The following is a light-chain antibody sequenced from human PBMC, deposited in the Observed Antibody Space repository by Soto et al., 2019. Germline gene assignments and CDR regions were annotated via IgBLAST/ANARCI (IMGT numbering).Light chain of an antibody. CDR1: SSDVGSYNL. Sequence: QSVLTQPASVSGSPGQSITISCTGTSSDVGSYNLVSWYHQHPGKAPKLMIYEGTKRPSGVADRFSGSRSGNTASLTISGLQAEDEADYYCCSYASSSTYVFGTGTKLTVL. J-gene: IGLJ1*01. CDR2: EGT. CDR3: CSYASSSTYV. V-gene: IGLV2-23*01.